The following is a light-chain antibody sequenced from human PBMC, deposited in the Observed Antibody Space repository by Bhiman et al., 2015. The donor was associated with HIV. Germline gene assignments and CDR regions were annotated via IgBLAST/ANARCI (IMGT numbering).Light chain of an antibody. V-gene: IGLV1-51*01. CDR3: GTWDASLTTVV. J-gene: IGLJ2*01. Sequence: QSVLTQPPSVSAAPGQKVTIFCSGSGSNIGNNSVSWYQQFPGTAPKLLIYDSDKRPSGIPDRFSGSKSGTSATLGITGLQTGDEADYYCGTWDASLTTVVFGGGTKLTVL. CDR1: GSNIGNNS. CDR2: DSD.